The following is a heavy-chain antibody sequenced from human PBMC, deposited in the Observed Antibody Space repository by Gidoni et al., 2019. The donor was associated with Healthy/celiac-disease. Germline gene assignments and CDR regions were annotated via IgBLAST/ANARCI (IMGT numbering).Heavy chain of an antibody. J-gene: IGHJ6*02. CDR2: IVVGSGNT. CDR1: GFTFTSSA. Sequence: QMQLVQSGPEVKKPGTSVKVSCTASGFTFTSSAVQWVRQARGQRLEWIGWIVVGSGNTNYAQKFQERVTITRDMSTSTAYMELSSLRSEDTAVYYCAADQGIVLLDWYYGMDVWGQGTTVTVSS. D-gene: IGHD3-10*01. V-gene: IGHV1-58*01. CDR3: AADQGIVLLDWYYGMDV.